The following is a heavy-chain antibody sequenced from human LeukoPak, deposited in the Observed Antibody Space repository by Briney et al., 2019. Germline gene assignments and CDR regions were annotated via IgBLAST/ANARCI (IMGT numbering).Heavy chain of an antibody. J-gene: IGHJ4*02. CDR1: GFNFRAYW. D-gene: IGHD3-16*01. V-gene: IGHV3-48*04. CDR3: ARRVPSQVITDYFDY. Sequence: GGSLRLSCTTSGFNFRAYWMAWVRQAPGKGLEWVSFIDSSTRTIFYADSVKGRFTISRDNAKNSLFLQMNSLRAEDTAVYYCARRVPSQVITDYFDYWGQGALVTVSS. CDR2: IDSSTRTI.